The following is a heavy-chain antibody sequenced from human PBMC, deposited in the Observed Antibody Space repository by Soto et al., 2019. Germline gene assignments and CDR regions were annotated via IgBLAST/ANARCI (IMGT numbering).Heavy chain of an antibody. CDR3: ARVERLLWFGELFTGGPYYYYYMDV. V-gene: IGHV1-18*01. CDR1: GYTFTIYG. J-gene: IGHJ6*03. D-gene: IGHD3-10*01. Sequence: ASVKVSCKASGYTFTIYGIIWVRQAPGQGLEWMGWISAYNGNTNYAQKLQGRVTMATDTSTSTAYMELRSLRSDDTAVYYCARVERLLWFGELFTGGPYYYYYMDVWGKGTTVTVS. CDR2: ISAYNGNT.